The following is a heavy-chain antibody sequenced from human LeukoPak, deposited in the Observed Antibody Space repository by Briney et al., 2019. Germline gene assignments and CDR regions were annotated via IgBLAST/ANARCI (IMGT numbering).Heavy chain of an antibody. CDR1: GFTFGDYA. CDR2: IRSKAYGGTT. V-gene: IGHV3-49*04. CDR3: TTGGSWYNWNQKFDY. J-gene: IGHJ4*02. Sequence: PGGSLRLSCTASGFTFGDYAMSWVRQAPGKGLEWVGFIRSKAYGGTTEYAASVKGRFTISRDDSKNTLYLQMNSLKTEDTAVYYCTTGGSWYNWNQKFDYWGQGTLVTVSS. D-gene: IGHD1-20*01.